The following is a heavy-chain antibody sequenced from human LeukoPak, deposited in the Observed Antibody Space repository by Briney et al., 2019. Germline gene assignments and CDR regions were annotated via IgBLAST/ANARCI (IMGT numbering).Heavy chain of an antibody. Sequence: PGGSLRLSCAASGFTFSSYAMSLVRQAPGKGLEWVSAISGSGGSTYYADSVKGRFTISRDNSKNTLYLQMNSLRAEDTAVYYCAKDRPNYDILTGYYPDAFDIWGQGTMVTVSS. CDR2: ISGSGGST. CDR1: GFTFSSYA. D-gene: IGHD3-9*01. V-gene: IGHV3-23*01. CDR3: AKDRPNYDILTGYYPDAFDI. J-gene: IGHJ3*02.